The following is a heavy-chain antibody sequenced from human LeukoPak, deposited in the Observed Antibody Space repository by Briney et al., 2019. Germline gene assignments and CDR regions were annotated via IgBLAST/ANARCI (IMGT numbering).Heavy chain of an antibody. D-gene: IGHD5-24*01. CDR1: GFTFSSYA. Sequence: GASLRLSCAAYGFTFSSYAVSSVRQAAGKGLGWDSVISGSGGSTYYADAVKGRFTISRYNSKNTMYLQMNSLRSEDTAIYYCARRSRDGYNYFDYWGQGTLVTVSS. CDR3: ARRSRDGYNYFDY. V-gene: IGHV3-23*01. CDR2: ISGSGGST. J-gene: IGHJ4*02.